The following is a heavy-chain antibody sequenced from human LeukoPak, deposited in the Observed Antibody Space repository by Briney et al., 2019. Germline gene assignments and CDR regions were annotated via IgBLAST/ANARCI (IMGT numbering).Heavy chain of an antibody. V-gene: IGHV1-2*02. CDR1: GYTFTGYY. Sequence: ASVKVSCKASGYTFTGYYMHWVRQAPGQGLEWMGWINPNSGGTNYAQKFQGRVTMTRDTSISTAYMELSRLRSDDTAVYYCARDPENIVVVPAAHYGMDVWGQGPTVTVSS. J-gene: IGHJ6*02. D-gene: IGHD2-2*01. CDR3: ARDPENIVVVPAAHYGMDV. CDR2: INPNSGGT.